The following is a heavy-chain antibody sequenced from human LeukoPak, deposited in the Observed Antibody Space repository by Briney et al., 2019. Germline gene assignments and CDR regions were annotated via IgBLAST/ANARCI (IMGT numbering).Heavy chain of an antibody. V-gene: IGHV3-66*04. CDR3: ARHHDSTDYYYDY. CDR2: TYTGGST. CDR1: GFIVSSNH. J-gene: IGHJ4*02. Sequence: GGSLRLSCAASGFIVSSNHMSWVRQAQGKGLEWVSVTYTGGSTYYADSVKGRFTISRDNSKNTLYLQMNSLRAEDTAVYFCARHHDSTDYYYDYWGQGTLVTVSS. D-gene: IGHD3-22*01.